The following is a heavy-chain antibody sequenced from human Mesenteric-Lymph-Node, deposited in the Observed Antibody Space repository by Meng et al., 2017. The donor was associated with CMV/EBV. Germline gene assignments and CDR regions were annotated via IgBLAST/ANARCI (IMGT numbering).Heavy chain of an antibody. V-gene: IGHV3-30*04. Sequence: GESLKISCVAAGFDFGRYAMNWVRQAPGKGLEWVAVISYDGSNKYYADSVKGRFTISRDNSKNTLYLQMNSLRAEDTAVYYCARDHGDFDYWGQGTLVTVSS. CDR3: ARDHGDFDY. J-gene: IGHJ4*02. CDR1: GFDFGRYA. CDR2: ISYDGSNK.